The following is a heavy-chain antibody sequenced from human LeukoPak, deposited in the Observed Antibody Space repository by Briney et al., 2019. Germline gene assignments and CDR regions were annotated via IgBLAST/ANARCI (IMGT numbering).Heavy chain of an antibody. CDR2: IYTSGST. CDR1: GGSISSYY. Sequence: SETLSLTCTVSGGSISSYYWSWIRQPAGKGLEWIGRIYTSGSTNYNPSLKSRVTISVDTSKNQFSLKLSSVTAADTAVYYCARAISYDILTGYYNDYYYYYMDVWGKGTTVTISS. J-gene: IGHJ6*03. V-gene: IGHV4-4*07. D-gene: IGHD3-9*01. CDR3: ARAISYDILTGYYNDYYYYYMDV.